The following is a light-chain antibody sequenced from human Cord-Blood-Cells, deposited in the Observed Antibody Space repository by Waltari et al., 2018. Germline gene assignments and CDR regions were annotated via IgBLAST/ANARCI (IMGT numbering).Light chain of an antibody. CDR1: SSDVGGYNY. CDR2: DVS. V-gene: IGLV2-14*01. J-gene: IGLJ1*01. CDR3: SSYTSSSTYV. Sequence: QSALTQPASVSRSPGQSISISCTGPSSDVGGYNYVSWYQQHPGQAPKLMIYDVSKRPSGVSNRFSGSKSGNTASLTISGLQAEDEADYYCSSYTSSSTYVFGTGTKVTVL.